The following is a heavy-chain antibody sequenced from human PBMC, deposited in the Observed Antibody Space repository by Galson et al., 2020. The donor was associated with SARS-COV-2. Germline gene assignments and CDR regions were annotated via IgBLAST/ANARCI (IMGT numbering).Heavy chain of an antibody. V-gene: IGHV2-5*01. D-gene: IGHD1-26*01. CDR2: LYWNDNR. CDR1: GFSLTTPGMA. CDR3: SHPQWASPSAAVQD. J-gene: IGHJ4*02. Sequence: NQSGPTLVKHTQTLTLTCTFSGFSLTTPGMAVGWIRQPPGKDLEWLALLYWNDNRSYNPSLKDRLTITKDTSRNQVVLTMTNMEPLDTATYYCSHPQWASPSAAVQDWGQGTLVIVSA.